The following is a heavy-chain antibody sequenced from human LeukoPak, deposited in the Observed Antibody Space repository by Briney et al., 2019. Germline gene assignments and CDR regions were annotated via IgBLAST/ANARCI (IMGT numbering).Heavy chain of an antibody. J-gene: IGHJ2*01. Sequence: GESLKISCKGSGHTFTSYWIGWVRQMPGTGLEWVGIIYPGESETRYSPSFQGQVTISADKSISTAYLQWDSLKASDTAMYYCARKTSGYYLHWYFDLWGRGTLVTVSS. V-gene: IGHV5-51*01. CDR1: GHTFTSYW. D-gene: IGHD3-22*01. CDR3: ARKTSGYYLHWYFDL. CDR2: IYPGESET.